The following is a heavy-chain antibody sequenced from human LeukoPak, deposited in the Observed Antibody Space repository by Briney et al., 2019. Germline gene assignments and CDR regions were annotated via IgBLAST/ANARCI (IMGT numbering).Heavy chain of an antibody. D-gene: IGHD2/OR15-2a*01. CDR3: AKDPHQLILSNYIDD. V-gene: IGHV3-30*18. J-gene: IGHJ4*02. CDR2: LSYDGSNT. CDR1: GFTFSSRA. Sequence: GGSLTLSCAASGFTFSSRAMYWVRPAPAKGLGWVAGLSYDGSNTYYLDSVKGRFTISGDNSKNTLYLQMDRLRTEDTAVYNSAKDPHQLILSNYIDDWGQGTLVTVSS.